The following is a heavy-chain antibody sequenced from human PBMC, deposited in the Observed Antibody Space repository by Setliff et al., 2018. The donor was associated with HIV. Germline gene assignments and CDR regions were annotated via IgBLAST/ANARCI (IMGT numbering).Heavy chain of an antibody. CDR1: GGSISSYY. J-gene: IGHJ4*02. Sequence: PSETLSLTCTVSGGSISSYYWSWIRQPPGKGLEWIGYIYYSGSTNYNPSLKSRVTISVDTSKNQFSLKLSSVTAADTAVYYCARVQVGGYNFYFDYWGQGTLVTVSS. V-gene: IGHV4-59*08. D-gene: IGHD5-12*01. CDR2: IYYSGST. CDR3: ARVQVGGYNFYFDY.